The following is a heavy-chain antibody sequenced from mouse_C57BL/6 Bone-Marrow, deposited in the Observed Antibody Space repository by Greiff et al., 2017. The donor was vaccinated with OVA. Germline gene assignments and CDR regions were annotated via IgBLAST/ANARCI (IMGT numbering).Heavy chain of an antibody. V-gene: IGHV2-5*01. J-gene: IGHJ4*01. CDR2: IWRGGST. Sequence: VNVVESGPGLVQPSQSLSITCTVSGFSLTSYGVHWVRQSPGTGLEWLGVIWRGGSTDYNAAFMSRLSITKDNSKSQVFFKMNSLQADDTAIYYCAKKGDYGRTYAMDYWGQGTSVTVSS. D-gene: IGHD1-1*01. CDR3: AKKGDYGRTYAMDY. CDR1: GFSLTSYG.